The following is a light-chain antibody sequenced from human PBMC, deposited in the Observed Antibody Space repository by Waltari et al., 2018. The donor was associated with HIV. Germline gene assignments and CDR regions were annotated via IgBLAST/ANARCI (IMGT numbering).Light chain of an antibody. CDR1: ALATQY. Sequence: SFELTQPPSVSVSPGQTARITCPGDALATQYNYWYQQKHGQAPLVVIYKATERPSGLPERFSGSSSGTTVTLTISAVQAEDEADYYCQSADTSGTRVFASGTKVTVL. J-gene: IGLJ1*01. CDR3: QSADTSGTRV. V-gene: IGLV3-25*03. CDR2: KAT.